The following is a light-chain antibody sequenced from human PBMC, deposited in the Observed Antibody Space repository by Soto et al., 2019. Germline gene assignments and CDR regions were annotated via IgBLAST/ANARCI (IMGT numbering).Light chain of an antibody. J-gene: IGKJ5*01. CDR2: DAS. V-gene: IGKV1-33*01. CDR3: QPVYGLPIT. CDR1: QDICDV. Sequence: DIQMTQSPSALSASAGDRVTITCQARQDICDVLNCLQQPPGKAPKVLIYDASKLQAGVPSRFSGRGSGKDFTFTLSSLQPDERGTCYCQPVYGLPITLGQGTR.